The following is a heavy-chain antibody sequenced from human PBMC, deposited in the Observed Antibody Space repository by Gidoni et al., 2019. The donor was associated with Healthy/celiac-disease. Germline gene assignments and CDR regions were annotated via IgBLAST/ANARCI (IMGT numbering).Heavy chain of an antibody. CDR2: SNSDGGST. V-gene: IGHV3-74*03. CDR3: ERGQVGVVGD. J-gene: IGHJ4*02. CDR1: GFTFSLYW. Sequence: EVQLVESWGGLVQPGVSLILSCVSSGFTFSLYWMHWVRQAPGKGLVWVSRSNSDGGSTKYADSVKGRFTISRDNDKNTLYLQMNSLRAEDTAVYYCERGQVGVVGDWGQGTLVTVSS. D-gene: IGHD1-26*01.